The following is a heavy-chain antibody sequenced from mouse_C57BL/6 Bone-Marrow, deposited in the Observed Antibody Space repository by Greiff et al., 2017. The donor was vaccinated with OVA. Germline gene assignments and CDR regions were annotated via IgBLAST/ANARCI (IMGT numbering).Heavy chain of an antibody. CDR1: GYSITSGYD. J-gene: IGHJ4*01. CDR3: ARGKFYGSRDYYAMDY. D-gene: IGHD1-1*01. Sequence: EVKLQESGPGMVKPSQSLSLTCTVTGYSITSGYDWHWIRHFPGNKLEWMGYISYSGSTNYNPSLKSRISITHDTSKNHFFLKLNSVTTEDTATYYCARGKFYGSRDYYAMDYWGQGTSVTVSS. CDR2: ISYSGST. V-gene: IGHV3-1*01.